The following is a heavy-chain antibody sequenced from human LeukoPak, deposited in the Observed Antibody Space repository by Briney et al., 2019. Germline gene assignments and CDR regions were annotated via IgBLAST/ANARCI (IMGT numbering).Heavy chain of an antibody. CDR1: GGSFSGYY. CDR2: INHSGST. V-gene: IGHV4-34*01. Sequence: SETLSLTCAVYGGSFSGYYWSWIRQPPGKGLGWIGEINHSGSTNYNPSLKSRVTISVDTSKNQFSLKLSSVTAADTAVYYCARGRYVRQRRLDYWGQGALVTVSS. J-gene: IGHJ4*02. D-gene: IGHD3-16*01. CDR3: ARGRYVRQRRLDY.